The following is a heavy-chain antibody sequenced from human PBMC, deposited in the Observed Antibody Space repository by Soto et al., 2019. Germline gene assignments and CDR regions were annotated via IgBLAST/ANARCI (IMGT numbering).Heavy chain of an antibody. V-gene: IGHV3-7*03. CDR2: IKEDGGLR. D-gene: IGHD2-15*01. J-gene: IGHJ4*02. CDR1: KFFISSSW. Sequence: EVQLEESGGGLVQPGGSLRLSCTASKFFISSSWMSWVRQAPGKGLEWVVNIKEDGGLRRYVDSVKGRFTISRDNGKNSVYLQMNSLRADDTAVYYCTSARSSVEPGGFVENWGQGTLVTVSS. CDR3: TSARSSVEPGGFVEN.